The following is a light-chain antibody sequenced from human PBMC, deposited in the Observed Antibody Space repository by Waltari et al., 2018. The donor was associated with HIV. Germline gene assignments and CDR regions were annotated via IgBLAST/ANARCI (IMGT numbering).Light chain of an antibody. V-gene: IGKV2-30*01. J-gene: IGKJ2*01. Sequence: DVVMTQSPLSLPVTLGQPASISCRSSQSLVYRDGNTYFIWFQQRPGQSPRRLIYKVSNRDSGVPDRFSGSGSGTDFTLKISRVEAEDVGVYYCMQGTHWPYTFGQGTKLKIK. CDR1: QSLVYRDGNTY. CDR2: KVS. CDR3: MQGTHWPYT.